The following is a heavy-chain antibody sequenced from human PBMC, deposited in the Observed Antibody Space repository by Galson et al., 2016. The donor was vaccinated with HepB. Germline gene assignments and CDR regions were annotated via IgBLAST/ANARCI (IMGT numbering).Heavy chain of an antibody. CDR3: ARGGQYSSSSWDS. J-gene: IGHJ4*02. D-gene: IGHD6-6*01. V-gene: IGHV4-39*07. CDR1: ADSINRRSFY. CDR2: FYPGGST. Sequence: SETLSLTCTVSADSINRRSFYWGWIRQSPGKGLEWIGTFYPGGSTYYNPSLISRFTTSVGTSKNQFFLNVRSVTAADTAVYYCARGGQYSSSSWDSWGQGTQVTVSS.